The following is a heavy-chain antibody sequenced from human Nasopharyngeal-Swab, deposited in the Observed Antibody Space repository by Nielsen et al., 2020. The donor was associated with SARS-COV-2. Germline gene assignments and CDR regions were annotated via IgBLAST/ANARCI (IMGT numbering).Heavy chain of an antibody. D-gene: IGHD5-18*01. CDR1: GGTFSSYA. CDR2: IIPIFGTA. CDR3: ARMNLDTAMALDY. V-gene: IGHV1-69*13. Sequence: SVKVSCKASGGTFSSYAISWVRQAPGQGLEWMGGIIPIFGTANYAQKFQGRVTITADESTSTAYMELSSLRSEDTAVYYCARMNLDTAMALDYWGQGTLVTASS. J-gene: IGHJ4*02.